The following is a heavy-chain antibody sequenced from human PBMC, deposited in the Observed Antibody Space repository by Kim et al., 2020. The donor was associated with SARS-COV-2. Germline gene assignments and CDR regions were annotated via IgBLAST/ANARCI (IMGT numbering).Heavy chain of an antibody. J-gene: IGHJ6*02. CDR3: ARDAEVDGGYYYYYGIDV. CDR2: ISSSSSTI. V-gene: IGHV3-48*04. D-gene: IGHD2-15*01. CDR1: GFTFSSYS. Sequence: GGSLRLSCAASGFTFSSYSMNWVRQAPGKGLEWVSYISSSSSTIYYADSVKGRFTIPRDNAKNSLYLQMHSLRAEDTAVYYCARDAEVDGGYYYYYGIDVWRQGTTVTVSS.